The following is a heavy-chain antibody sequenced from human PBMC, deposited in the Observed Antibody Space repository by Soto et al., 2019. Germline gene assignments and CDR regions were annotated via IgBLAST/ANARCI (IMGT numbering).Heavy chain of an antibody. Sequence: QVQLVQSGAEVKKPGSSVKVSCKASGGTFSSYAISWVRQAPGQGLEWMGGIIPIFGTANYAQKFQGRVAITADESPRTAYMELSSLRSEDTAVYYCAREGDYGGNPEYFQHWGQGTLVTVSS. D-gene: IGHD4-17*01. V-gene: IGHV1-69*12. J-gene: IGHJ1*01. CDR2: IIPIFGTA. CDR3: AREGDYGGNPEYFQH. CDR1: GGTFSSYA.